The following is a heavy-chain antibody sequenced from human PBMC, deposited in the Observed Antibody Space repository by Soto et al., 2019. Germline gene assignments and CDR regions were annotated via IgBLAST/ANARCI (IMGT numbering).Heavy chain of an antibody. D-gene: IGHD2-2*01. CDR1: GYSFTNYW. CDR3: ARRKASSTTSLSFRAGFDY. J-gene: IGHJ4*02. Sequence: GESLKISCKGSGYSFTNYWIGWVRQMPGKGLEWMGLIYPGDSDTRYSPSFEGQVTISADKSISTAYLQWSGLKASDTAMYYRARRKASSTTSLSFRAGFDYWGQGTLVTV. CDR2: IYPGDSDT. V-gene: IGHV5-51*01.